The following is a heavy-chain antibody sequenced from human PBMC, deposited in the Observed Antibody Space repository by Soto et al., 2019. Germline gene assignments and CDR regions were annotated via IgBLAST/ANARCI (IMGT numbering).Heavy chain of an antibody. D-gene: IGHD3-10*01. CDR3: ARQRSGSGNLLWFDS. CDR1: GDSVSGYY. CDR2: IYYSGIT. V-gene: IGHV4-59*08. Sequence: PSETLSLTCSVSGDSVSGYYWSWIRQPTGKGLEWIGHIYYSGITKYNPSLKSRDTISVDTSKNQFSMKLNFVTAADTSVYYCARQRSGSGNLLWFDSWGQGTLVTVSS. J-gene: IGHJ5*01.